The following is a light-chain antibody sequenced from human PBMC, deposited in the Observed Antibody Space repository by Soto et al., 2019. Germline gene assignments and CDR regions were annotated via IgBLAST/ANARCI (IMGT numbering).Light chain of an antibody. Sequence: DIVLTQSPATVSLSPGERATVSCRTSQSVSNYLAWYQQKPGQPPRLLIYGASNRATGIPARFSGSGSGTDFTLTISSLEPEDFAVYYCQQRSSTWTFGQGTRVEI. CDR2: GAS. V-gene: IGKV3-11*01. CDR3: QQRSSTWT. J-gene: IGKJ1*01. CDR1: QSVSNY.